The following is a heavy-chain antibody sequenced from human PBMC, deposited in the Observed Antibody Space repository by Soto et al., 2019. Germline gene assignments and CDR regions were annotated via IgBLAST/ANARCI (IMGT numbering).Heavy chain of an antibody. CDR3: ARDKITGLIDY. CDR2: INHSGGT. Sequence: QVQLQQWGAGLLKPSETLSLTCAVYGGSFSGYYWTWIRQPPGTGLEWIGEINHSGGTNYNPSLKSRVPISVDTSKNQFSLKLTSVTAADTAVYYCARDKITGLIDYWGQGTLVTVSS. CDR1: GGSFSGYY. D-gene: IGHD2-8*02. V-gene: IGHV4-34*01. J-gene: IGHJ4*02.